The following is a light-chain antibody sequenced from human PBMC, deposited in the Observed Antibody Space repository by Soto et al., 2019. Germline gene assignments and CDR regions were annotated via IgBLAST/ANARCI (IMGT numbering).Light chain of an antibody. V-gene: IGKV1-5*01. Sequence: DIQMTQSPSTLSASVGDRVTITCRASQSISSWLAWYQQKPGKAPKLLIYDASSLESGVPSRFSGSGSGTEFTLTISSLQPDDFATYSCQQYNSCRWTFGQGTKVEIK. CDR1: QSISSW. CDR2: DAS. J-gene: IGKJ1*01. CDR3: QQYNSCRWT.